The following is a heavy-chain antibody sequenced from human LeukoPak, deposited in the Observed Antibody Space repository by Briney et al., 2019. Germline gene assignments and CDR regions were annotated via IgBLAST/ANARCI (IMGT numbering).Heavy chain of an antibody. Sequence: NPSETLSLTCTVSGGSISSYYWSWIRQPPGKGLEWIGYIYYSGSTNYNPSLKSRVTISVDTSKNQFSLKLSSVTAADTAVYYCARSGTYSSSQFYDMDVWGKGTTVTVSS. CDR3: ARSGTYSSSQFYDMDV. V-gene: IGHV4-59*01. D-gene: IGHD6-13*01. CDR2: IYYSGST. CDR1: GGSISSYY. J-gene: IGHJ6*03.